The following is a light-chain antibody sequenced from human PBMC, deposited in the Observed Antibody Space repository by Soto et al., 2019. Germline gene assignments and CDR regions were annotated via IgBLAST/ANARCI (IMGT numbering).Light chain of an antibody. CDR2: DTS. J-gene: IGKJ3*01. CDR1: QDISNY. V-gene: IGKV1-33*01. Sequence: DIPMTQSPSSLSASVGARVTITCQASQDISNYLNWYQQKPGKAPKLLIYDTSNLETGVPSRFSGSGSWTDFTFTISSLQPEDMATYYCQQYDNRPPTFGPGTKVDIK. CDR3: QQYDNRPPT.